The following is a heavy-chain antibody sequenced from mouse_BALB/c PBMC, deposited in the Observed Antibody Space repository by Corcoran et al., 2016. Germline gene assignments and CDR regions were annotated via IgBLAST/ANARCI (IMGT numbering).Heavy chain of an antibody. J-gene: IGHJ4*01. CDR2: IYPGGGYT. CDR3: ARNLLRYYAMDY. D-gene: IGHD1-1*01. CDR1: GYTFTNYW. Sequence: QVQLQQSGAELVRPGTSVKMSCKAAGYTFTNYWIGCVKQRPGHGLEWIGDIYPGGGYTNYNEKFKGKATLTADTSSSTAYMQLSSLTSEDSAIYYCARNLLRYYAMDYWGQGTSVTVSS. V-gene: IGHV1-63*02.